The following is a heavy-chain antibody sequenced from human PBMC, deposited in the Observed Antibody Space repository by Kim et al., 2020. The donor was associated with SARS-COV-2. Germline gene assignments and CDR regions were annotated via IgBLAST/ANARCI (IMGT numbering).Heavy chain of an antibody. Sequence: ASVKVSCKASGYTFTSYAMHWVRQAPGQRLEWMGWINAGNGNTKYSQKFQGRVTITRDTSASTAYMELSSLRSEDTAVYYCARVSIAARRLYFYYGMDVWGQGTTVTVSS. CDR2: INAGNGNT. D-gene: IGHD6-6*01. J-gene: IGHJ6*02. CDR3: ARVSIAARRLYFYYGMDV. V-gene: IGHV1-3*01. CDR1: GYTFTSYA.